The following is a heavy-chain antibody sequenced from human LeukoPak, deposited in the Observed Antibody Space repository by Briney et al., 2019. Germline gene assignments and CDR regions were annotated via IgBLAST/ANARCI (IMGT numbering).Heavy chain of an antibody. CDR1: GFTFSSYS. V-gene: IGHV3-21*01. J-gene: IGHJ4*02. D-gene: IGHD3-22*01. CDR3: ARVRVRTMIDRVGGYYFDY. Sequence: PGGSLRLSCAASGFTFSSYSMNWVRQAPGKGLEWVSSISSSSSYIYYADSVKGRFTISRDNAKNSLYLQMNSLRAEDTAVYYCARVRVRTMIDRVGGYYFDYWGQGTLVTVSS. CDR2: ISSSSSYI.